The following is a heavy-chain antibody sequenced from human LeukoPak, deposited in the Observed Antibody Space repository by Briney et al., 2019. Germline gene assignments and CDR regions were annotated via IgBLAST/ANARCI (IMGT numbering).Heavy chain of an antibody. CDR1: GGSFSGYY. CDR3: ARYCSSTSCYGAMDAFDI. V-gene: IGHV4-34*01. J-gene: IGHJ3*02. D-gene: IGHD2-2*01. CDR2: INHSGST. Sequence: SETLSLTCAVYGGSFSGYYWSWIHQPPGKGLEWIGEINHSGSTNYNPSLKSRVAISVDTSKNQFSLKLSSVTAADTAVYYCARYCSSTSCYGAMDAFDIWGQGTMVTVSS.